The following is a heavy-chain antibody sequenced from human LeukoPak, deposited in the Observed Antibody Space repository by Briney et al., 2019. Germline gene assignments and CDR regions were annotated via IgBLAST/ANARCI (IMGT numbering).Heavy chain of an antibody. CDR1: GVSFSGYN. J-gene: IGHJ5*01. CDR3: ARGSPKHDS. V-gene: IGHV4-34*01. Sequence: SETLSLTCAVYGVSFSGYNWNWIRQPPGKGLEWVGEINHDGATNYNPSLKSRLIISVDTSKNQFSLKLKSVTDADTAVYYCARGSPKHDSWGQGTLVTVSS. CDR2: INHDGAT.